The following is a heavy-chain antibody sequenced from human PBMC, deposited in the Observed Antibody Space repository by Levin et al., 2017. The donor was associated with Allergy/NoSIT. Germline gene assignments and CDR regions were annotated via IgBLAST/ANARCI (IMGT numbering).Heavy chain of an antibody. Sequence: GESLKISCAASEFTFSSYNMNWVRQAPGKGLEWVSYISSDSKKIFYAESVKGRFTISRDNAKKSLFLQMSSLRDEDTAVYYCARDDYDDTSPTSSNWGQGTLVTVSS. CDR1: EFTFSSYN. J-gene: IGHJ4*02. D-gene: IGHD3-22*01. CDR2: ISSDSKKI. V-gene: IGHV3-48*02. CDR3: ARDDYDDTSPTSSN.